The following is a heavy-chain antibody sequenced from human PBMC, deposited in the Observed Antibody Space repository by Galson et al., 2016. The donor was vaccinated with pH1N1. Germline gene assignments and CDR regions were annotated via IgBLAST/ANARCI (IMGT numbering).Heavy chain of an antibody. CDR1: GGSINSDNYY. CDR2: IYPSGGT. V-gene: IGHV4-61*02. CDR3: ARDAAHSGTYYVAFDT. J-gene: IGHJ3*02. D-gene: IGHD1-26*01. Sequence: LSLTCTVSGGSINSDNYYWSWIRQPAGKGLEWIGRIYPSGGTNYNPSFKSRVTISVDTSKNQFSLKLGSVTAADTAVYYCARDAAHSGTYYVAFDTWGQGTIVTVSS.